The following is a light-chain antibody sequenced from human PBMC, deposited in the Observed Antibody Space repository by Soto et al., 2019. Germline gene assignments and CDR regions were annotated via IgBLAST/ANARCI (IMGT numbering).Light chain of an antibody. CDR2: GAS. Sequence: EIVLTQSPGTLSLSPGERATLSCRASQSVSSSYLAWYQQKPGQAPRLLIYGASSMATGIPDRFSGSGSGTDFTLTISSLEPDDFEVYYCQQYGSSPRTFGQGTKVEIK. CDR3: QQYGSSPRT. J-gene: IGKJ1*01. V-gene: IGKV3-20*01. CDR1: QSVSSSY.